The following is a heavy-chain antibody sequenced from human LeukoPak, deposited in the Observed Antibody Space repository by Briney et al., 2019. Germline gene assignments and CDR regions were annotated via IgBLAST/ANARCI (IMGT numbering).Heavy chain of an antibody. CDR2: ISSSGSTI. Sequence: GGSLRLSCAASGFTFSSYEVNWVRQAPGKGLEWVSYISSSGSTIYYADSVKGRFTISRDNAKNSLYLQMNSLRAEDTAVYYRTSRSRLADYWGQGTLVTVSS. CDR1: GFTFSSYE. V-gene: IGHV3-48*03. D-gene: IGHD3-22*01. CDR3: TSRSRLADY. J-gene: IGHJ4*02.